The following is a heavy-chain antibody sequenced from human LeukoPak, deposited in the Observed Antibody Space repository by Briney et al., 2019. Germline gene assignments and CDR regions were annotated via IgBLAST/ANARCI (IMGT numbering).Heavy chain of an antibody. CDR1: GFTVSNDY. CDR2: IYGDGTT. J-gene: IGHJ5*02. CDR3: ARDRAGAQSWVALDP. D-gene: IGHD3-10*01. Sequence: GESLRLSCAASGFTVSNDYMAWVRQAPGRGLEWVSLIYGDGTTFYTDSVKGRFTISRDNFKNTLYLQMSSLRPEDTALYYCARDRAGAQSWVALDPWGQGTLVTVSS. V-gene: IGHV3-66*02.